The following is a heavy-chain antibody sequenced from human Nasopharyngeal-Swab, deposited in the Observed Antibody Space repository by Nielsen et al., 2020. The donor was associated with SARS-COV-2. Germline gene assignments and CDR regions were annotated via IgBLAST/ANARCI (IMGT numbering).Heavy chain of an antibody. Sequence: GESLKISCTASGFTFGDYAMSWFRQAPGKGLEWVGFIRSKAYGGTTEYAASVKGRFTISRDDSKSIAYLQMNSLKTEDTAVYYCTRDLEKSSSSYDYYYYYGMDVWSQGTTVTVSS. CDR3: TRDLEKSSSSYDYYYYYGMDV. J-gene: IGHJ6*02. V-gene: IGHV3-49*03. D-gene: IGHD6-6*01. CDR1: GFTFGDYA. CDR2: IRSKAYGGTT.